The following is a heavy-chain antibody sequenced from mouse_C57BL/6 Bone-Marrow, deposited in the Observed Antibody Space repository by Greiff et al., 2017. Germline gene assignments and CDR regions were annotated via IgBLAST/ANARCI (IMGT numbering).Heavy chain of an antibody. CDR3: TTDYDYFDY. J-gene: IGHJ2*01. Sequence: EVKLVVSGAELVRPGASVKLSCTASGFNIKDDYMHWVKQRPEQGLEWIGWIDPENGDTEYASKFQGKATITADTSSNTAYLQLSSLTSEDTAVYYCTTDYDYFDYWGQGTTLTVSS. CDR1: GFNIKDDY. D-gene: IGHD2-4*01. CDR2: IDPENGDT. V-gene: IGHV14-4*01.